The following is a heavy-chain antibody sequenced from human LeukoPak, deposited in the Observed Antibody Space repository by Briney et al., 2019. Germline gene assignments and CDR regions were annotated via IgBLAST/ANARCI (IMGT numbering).Heavy chain of an antibody. CDR3: AKERYKYCSSTNCLEGPPYFDY. V-gene: IGHV3-30*18. CDR2: ISYDGSNK. CDR1: GFTFSSYG. Sequence: PGRSLRLSCAASGFTFSSYGMHWVRQAPGKGLEWVAVISYDGSNKYYADSVKGRFTISRDNSKNTLYLQMNSLRAEDTAVYYCAKERYKYCSSTNCLEGPPYFDYWGQGTLVTVSS. D-gene: IGHD2-2*01. J-gene: IGHJ4*02.